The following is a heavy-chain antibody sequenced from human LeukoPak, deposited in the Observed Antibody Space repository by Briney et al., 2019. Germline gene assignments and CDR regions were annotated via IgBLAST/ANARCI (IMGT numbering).Heavy chain of an antibody. CDR1: GGSISSYY. CDR2: TYYSGST. D-gene: IGHD5-24*01. J-gene: IGHJ4*02. V-gene: IGHV4-59*08. CDR3: ARQQDGYNPFDY. Sequence: SETLSLTCTVSGGSISSYYWSWIRQPPGKGLEWIGYTYYSGSTNYNPSLKSRVTISVDTSRNQFSLKLSSVTAADTAVYYCARQQDGYNPFDYWGQGTLVTVSS.